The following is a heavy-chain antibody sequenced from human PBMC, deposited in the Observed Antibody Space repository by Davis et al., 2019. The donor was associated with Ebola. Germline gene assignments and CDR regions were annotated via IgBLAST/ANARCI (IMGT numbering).Heavy chain of an antibody. CDR2: IRSKANSYAT. V-gene: IGHV3-73*01. CDR3: TTSIITMIVVVRDY. Sequence: GGSLRLSCAASGFTFSSYWMHWVRQASGKGLEWVGRIRSKANSYATAYAASVKGRFTISRDDSKNTAYLQMNSLRAEDTAVYYCTTSIITMIVVVRDYWGQGTLVTVSS. D-gene: IGHD3-22*01. CDR1: GFTFSSYW. J-gene: IGHJ4*02.